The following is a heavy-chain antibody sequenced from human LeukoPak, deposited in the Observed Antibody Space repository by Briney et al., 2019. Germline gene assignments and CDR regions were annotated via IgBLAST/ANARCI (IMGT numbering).Heavy chain of an antibody. Sequence: EASVKVSCKSSGYTLIDYVMHWVRPARGQRPEGMGWINVVDGDTKYSQKLQGRLTITRDTSESTAYIDLSSLRSEDTAVYYWARDGPGKIHFDCWGQRTLVTVSS. J-gene: IGHJ4*02. CDR1: GYTLIDYV. CDR2: INVVDGDT. D-gene: IGHD3-10*01. V-gene: IGHV1-3*01. CDR3: ARDGPGKIHFDC.